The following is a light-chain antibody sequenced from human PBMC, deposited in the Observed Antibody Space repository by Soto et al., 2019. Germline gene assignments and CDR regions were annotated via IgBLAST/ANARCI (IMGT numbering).Light chain of an antibody. CDR2: KAS. CDR3: QQYNSYPWT. Sequence: DIQMTQSPSTLSASVGDRVTITCRASQNLNNWLAWFQQKPGKAPTLLIYKASGLESGVPSRFSGSGSGTEFTLTISSLQTDDFSTYYCQQYNSYPWTFGQGTKVEIK. J-gene: IGKJ1*01. CDR1: QNLNNW. V-gene: IGKV1-5*03.